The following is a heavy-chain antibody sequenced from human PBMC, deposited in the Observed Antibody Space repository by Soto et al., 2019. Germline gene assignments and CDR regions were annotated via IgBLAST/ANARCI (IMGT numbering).Heavy chain of an antibody. J-gene: IGHJ4*02. CDR3: ARGGGSTKVDY. CDR2: TSNSGST. CDR1: GGSITSSGYY. D-gene: IGHD2-2*01. V-gene: IGHV4-31*03. Sequence: QVQLQESGPGLVKPSQTLSLTCTVSGGSITSSGYYWSWIRQHPGEGLEWIGFTSNSGSTSYNPSLKSRFTISGDTSSNQFSPNLKSVTAADTAGYYCARGGGSTKVDYWGQGTLVTVSP.